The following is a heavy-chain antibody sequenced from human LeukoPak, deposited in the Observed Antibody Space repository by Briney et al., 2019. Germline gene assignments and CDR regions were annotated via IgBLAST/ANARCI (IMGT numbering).Heavy chain of an antibody. CDR1: GFTFSSYS. CDR3: AREVTMVRGAYDY. Sequence: GGSLRLSCAASGFTFSSYSMNWVRQAPGKGLEWVSSISSSSSYIYYADSVKGRFTISRGNAKNSLYLQMNSLRAEDTAVYYCAREVTMVRGAYDYWGQGTLVTVSS. V-gene: IGHV3-21*01. CDR2: ISSSSSYI. D-gene: IGHD3-10*01. J-gene: IGHJ4*02.